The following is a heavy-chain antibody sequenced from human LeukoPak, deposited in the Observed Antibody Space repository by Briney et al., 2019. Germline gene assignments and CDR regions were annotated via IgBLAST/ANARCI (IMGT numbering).Heavy chain of an antibody. D-gene: IGHD1-26*01. CDR1: GFTFSSYA. Sequence: GGSLRLSCAASGFTFSSYAMSWVRQAPGKGLEWVSAISGSGGSTYYADSVKGRFTISRDNSKNTPYLQMNSLRAEDTAVYYCAKDPGSCYWFDPWGQGTLVTVSS. V-gene: IGHV3-23*01. CDR3: AKDPGSCYWFDP. CDR2: ISGSGGST. J-gene: IGHJ5*02.